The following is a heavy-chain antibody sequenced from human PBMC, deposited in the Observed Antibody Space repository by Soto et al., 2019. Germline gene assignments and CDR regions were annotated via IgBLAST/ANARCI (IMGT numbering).Heavy chain of an antibody. CDR2: MNPNSGNT. CDR3: AGGNFRY. Sequence: ASVKVSCKASGYNFNTFDIYWVRQSTGHGLDWMGWMNPNSGNTGYAQELRGRVTMTRNTSNTTAYMELTSLTSDDTGVYYCAGGNFRYWGQGTLVTVSS. CDR1: GYNFNTFD. J-gene: IGHJ4*02. V-gene: IGHV1-8*02.